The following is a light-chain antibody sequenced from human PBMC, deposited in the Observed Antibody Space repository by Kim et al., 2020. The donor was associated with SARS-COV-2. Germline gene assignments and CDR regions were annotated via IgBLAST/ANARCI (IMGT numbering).Light chain of an antibody. Sequence: SLSPGAGATLSFRASQIVNSYYLAWYQQKPGQAPRLLIYGASTRATGIPDRFSGSGSGTDFTLTISRLEVEDSALYYCQHFGSSPTFGQGTKLEI. CDR2: GAS. J-gene: IGKJ2*01. CDR1: QIVNSYY. V-gene: IGKV3-20*01. CDR3: QHFGSSPT.